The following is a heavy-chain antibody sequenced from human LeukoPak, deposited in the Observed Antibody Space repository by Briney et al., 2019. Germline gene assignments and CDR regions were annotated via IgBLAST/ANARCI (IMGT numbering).Heavy chain of an antibody. CDR2: ISAYNGNT. J-gene: IGHJ4*02. CDR3: ARITLQNYYYDSSAYYPGDY. CDR1: GYTFSNYA. D-gene: IGHD3-22*01. Sequence: ASVKVSCKASGYTFSNYAINWVQQAPGQGLEWMGWISAYNGNTNYAQKLQDRVTMTTDTSTSTAYMELRSLRSDDTAVYYCARITLQNYYYDSSAYYPGDYWGQGTLVTVSS. V-gene: IGHV1-18*01.